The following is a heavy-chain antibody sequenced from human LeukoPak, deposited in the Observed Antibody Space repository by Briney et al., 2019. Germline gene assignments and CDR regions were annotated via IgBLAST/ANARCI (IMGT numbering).Heavy chain of an antibody. D-gene: IGHD2-21*01. V-gene: IGHV4-30-4*08. CDR2: IYYSGST. CDR3: ARRGRVVSGSYDWFDP. Sequence: SQTLSLTCTVSGGSISSGDYYWSWIRQPPGKGLEWIGYIYYSGSTYYNPSLKSRVTMSVDTFKNQFSLKLSSVTAADTAVYYCARRGRVVSGSYDWFDPWGQGTLVTVSS. J-gene: IGHJ5*02. CDR1: GGSISSGDYY.